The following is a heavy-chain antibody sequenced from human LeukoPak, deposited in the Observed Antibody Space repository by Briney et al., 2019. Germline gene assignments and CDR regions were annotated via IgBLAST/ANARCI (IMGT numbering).Heavy chain of an antibody. CDR3: ARAGCSSTSCYYYYGMDV. D-gene: IGHD2-2*01. V-gene: IGHV4-34*01. Sequence: SETLSLTCAVYGGSFSGYYWSWIRQPPGKGLEWIGEINHSGSTNYNPSLKSRDTISVDTSKNQFSLKLSSVTAADMAVYYCARAGCSSTSCYYYYGMDVWGKGTTVTVSS. CDR1: GGSFSGYY. CDR2: INHSGST. J-gene: IGHJ6*04.